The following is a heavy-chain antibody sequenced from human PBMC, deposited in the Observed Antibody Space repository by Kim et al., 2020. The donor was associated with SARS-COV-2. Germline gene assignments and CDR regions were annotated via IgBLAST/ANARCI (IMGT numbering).Heavy chain of an antibody. CDR3: ATTSRSSSRYY. CDR2: INHDGTNK. V-gene: IGHV3-7*01. Sequence: GGSLRLSCAASGFMFSSCWMSWVRQAPGKGLEWVANINHDGTNKQYVDSLEGRFTISRDNSKNSLYLQMSNLRGDDTAAYYCATTSRSSSRYYWCQGALV. J-gene: IGHJ4*02. D-gene: IGHD5-12*01. CDR1: GFMFSSCW.